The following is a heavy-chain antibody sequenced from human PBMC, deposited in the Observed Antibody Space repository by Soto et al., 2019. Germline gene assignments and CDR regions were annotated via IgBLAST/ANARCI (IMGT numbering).Heavy chain of an antibody. CDR2: ISGSGGST. CDR1: GFTVSSNY. CDR3: AKNLPATGERCFDY. D-gene: IGHD7-27*01. J-gene: IGHJ4*02. V-gene: IGHV3-23*01. Sequence: GGSLRLSCAASGFTVSSNYMSWVRQAPGKGLEWVSAISGSGGSTYYADSVKGRFTISRDNSKNTLYLQMNSLRAEDTAVYYCAKNLPATGERCFDYWGQGTLVTVSS.